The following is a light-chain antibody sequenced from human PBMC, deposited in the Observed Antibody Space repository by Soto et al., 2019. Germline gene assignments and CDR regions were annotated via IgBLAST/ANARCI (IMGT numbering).Light chain of an antibody. J-gene: IGKJ1*01. CDR2: GAS. CDR1: QSVSSSC. V-gene: IGKV3-20*01. CDR3: HQDGSSPWT. Sequence: EIVLTQSPGTLSLSPGERATLSCRASQSVSSSCLAWYQQKPGQAPRLLISGASSRATGIPDRFSGSGSGTDFTLTISRLEPEDFAVYYCHQDGSSPWTFGQGTKVDIK.